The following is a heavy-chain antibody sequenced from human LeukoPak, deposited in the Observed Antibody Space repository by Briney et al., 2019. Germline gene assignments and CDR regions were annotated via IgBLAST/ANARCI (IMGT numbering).Heavy chain of an antibody. V-gene: IGHV4-61*02. CDR1: GGSISSGSYY. D-gene: IGHD3-10*01. Sequence: SQTLSLTCTVSGGSISSGSYYWGWIRQPAGKGLEWIGRIYTSGSTNYNPSLKSRVTISVETSKNQFSLKLKSVTAADTAVYYCARGGYYGSGNDFRFDPWGQGTLVTVSS. CDR3: ARGGYYGSGNDFRFDP. CDR2: IYTSGST. J-gene: IGHJ5*02.